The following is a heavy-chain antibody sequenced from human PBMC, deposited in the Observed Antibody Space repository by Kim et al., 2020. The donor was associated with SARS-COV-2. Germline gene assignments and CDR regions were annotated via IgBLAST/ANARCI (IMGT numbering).Heavy chain of an antibody. CDR2: ISSSSSYI. Sequence: GGSLRLSCAASGFTFSSYSMNWVRQAPGKGLEWVSSISSSSSYIYYADSVKGRFTISRDNAKNSLYLQMNSLRAEDTAVYYCARVRGLYCSGGSCYSGYYYYGMDVWGQGTTVTVSS. D-gene: IGHD2-15*01. CDR1: GFTFSSYS. J-gene: IGHJ6*02. V-gene: IGHV3-21*04. CDR3: ARVRGLYCSGGSCYSGYYYYGMDV.